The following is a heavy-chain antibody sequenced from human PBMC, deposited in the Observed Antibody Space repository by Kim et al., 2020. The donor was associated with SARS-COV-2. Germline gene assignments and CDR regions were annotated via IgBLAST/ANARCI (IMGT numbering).Heavy chain of an antibody. CDR3: AKLLIPLELPQLPIDY. V-gene: IGHV3-23*01. CDR1: GFTFSSYA. J-gene: IGHJ4*02. D-gene: IGHD1-7*01. Sequence: GGYLRLSCAASGFTFSSYAMSWVRQAPGKGLEWVSAISGSGGSTYYADSVKGRFTISRDNSKNTLYLQMNSLRAEDTAVYYCAKLLIPLELPQLPIDYWGQGTLVTVSS. CDR2: ISGSGGST.